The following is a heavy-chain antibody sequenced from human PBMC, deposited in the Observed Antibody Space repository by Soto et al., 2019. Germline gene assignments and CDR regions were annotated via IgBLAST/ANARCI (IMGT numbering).Heavy chain of an antibody. CDR3: ATMGTPATGLYFFDY. V-gene: IGHV4-30-4*01. CDR2: ISYSGST. Sequence: SETLSLTCTVSGGSISSGNYYWSWIRQPPGKGLEWIGFISYSGSTYYSTSLKSRVTISVDTSKSQFSLNLSFVTAADTAVYYCATMGTPATGLYFFDYWGQGALVTVSS. D-gene: IGHD1-1*01. CDR1: GGSISSGNYY. J-gene: IGHJ4*02.